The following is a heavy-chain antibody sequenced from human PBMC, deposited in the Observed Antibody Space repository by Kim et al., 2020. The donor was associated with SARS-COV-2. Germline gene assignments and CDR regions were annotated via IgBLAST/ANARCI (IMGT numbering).Heavy chain of an antibody. CDR3: ARDADTAMRRYYFDY. Sequence: GGSLRLSCAASGFTFSSYWMSWVRQAPGKGLEWVANIKQDGSEKYYVDSVKGRFTISRDNAKNSLYLQMNSLRAEDTAVYYCARDADTAMRRYYFDYWGQGTLVTVSS. D-gene: IGHD5-18*01. V-gene: IGHV3-7*01. J-gene: IGHJ4*02. CDR2: IKQDGSEK. CDR1: GFTFSSYW.